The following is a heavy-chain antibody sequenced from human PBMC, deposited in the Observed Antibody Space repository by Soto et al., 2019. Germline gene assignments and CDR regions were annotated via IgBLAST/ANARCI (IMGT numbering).Heavy chain of an antibody. Sequence: SETLSLTCTVSGGSVSSGSYYWSWIRQPPGKGLEWIGYIYYSGSTNYNPSLKSRVTISVDTSKNQFSLKLSSVTAADTAVYYCARSRKKEFDYWGQGTLVTVSS. CDR2: IYYSGST. V-gene: IGHV4-61*01. J-gene: IGHJ4*02. CDR1: GGSVSSGSYY. CDR3: ARSRKKEFDY.